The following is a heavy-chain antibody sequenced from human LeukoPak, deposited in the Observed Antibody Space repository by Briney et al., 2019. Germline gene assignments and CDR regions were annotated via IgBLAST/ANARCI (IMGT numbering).Heavy chain of an antibody. J-gene: IGHJ5*02. Sequence: ASVKLSCKASGYTFTSYYMHWVRQAPGQGLEWMGLIKPSGSSTLYAEKFRGRIIMTRDMSTATDYMELSSLRSEDTAVYYCARDNSIADRGWWFDPWGQGTLVTVSS. V-gene: IGHV1-46*01. CDR2: IKPSGSST. D-gene: IGHD4-23*01. CDR3: ARDNSIADRGWWFDP. CDR1: GYTFTSYY.